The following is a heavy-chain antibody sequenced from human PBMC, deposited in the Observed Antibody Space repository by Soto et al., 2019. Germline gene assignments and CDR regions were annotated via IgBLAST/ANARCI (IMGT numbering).Heavy chain of an antibody. CDR2: ISWNSGSI. Sequence: EVQLVESGGGLVQPGRSLRLSCAASGFTFDDYAMHWVRQAPGKGLEWVSSISWNSGSIGYADSVKGRFTISRDKAKKSLYLQMNSLRAEDTALYYCAKGRGASQKDAFDIWGQVTMVTVSS. CDR3: AKGRGASQKDAFDI. CDR1: GFTFDDYA. V-gene: IGHV3-9*01. J-gene: IGHJ3*02. D-gene: IGHD1-26*01.